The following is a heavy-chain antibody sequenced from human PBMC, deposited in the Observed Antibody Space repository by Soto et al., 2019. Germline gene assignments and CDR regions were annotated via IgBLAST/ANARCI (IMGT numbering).Heavy chain of an antibody. V-gene: IGHV3-33*01. Sequence: GSLRLSCAASGFTFSSYGMHWVRQAPGKGLEWVAVIWYDGSNKYYADSVKGRFTISRDNSKNTLYLQMNSLRAEDTAVYYCAREGVNDDKVFGVYYGMDVWGQGTTVTVSS. CDR3: AREGVNDDKVFGVYYGMDV. CDR1: GFTFSSYG. CDR2: IWYDGSNK. J-gene: IGHJ6*02. D-gene: IGHD3-3*01.